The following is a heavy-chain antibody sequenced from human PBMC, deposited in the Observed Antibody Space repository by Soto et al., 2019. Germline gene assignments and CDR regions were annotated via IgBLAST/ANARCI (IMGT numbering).Heavy chain of an antibody. D-gene: IGHD2-21*01. CDR1: GFTFSTSW. J-gene: IGHJ4*02. V-gene: IGHV3-7*01. CDR2: MNPDGSWG. Sequence: PGGSLRLSCAASGFTFSTSWMNWVRQAPGKGLEWVANMNPDGSWGRYVDSVKGRFTISRDNAQNSLYLQMNSLRVDDTAVYYCTRASAFRGGTCYPVDYWGQGTLVTVSS. CDR3: TRASAFRGGTCYPVDY.